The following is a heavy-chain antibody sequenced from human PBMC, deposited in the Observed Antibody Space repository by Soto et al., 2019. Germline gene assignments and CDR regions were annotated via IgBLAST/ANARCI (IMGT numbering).Heavy chain of an antibody. CDR2: ISIYNGNT. J-gene: IGHJ4*02. D-gene: IGHD1-1*01. V-gene: IGHV1-18*04. Sequence: GASVXVSFKASCYPFSIHGFTLLLQAPGQGLEWIGWISIYNGNTHYAQKFQRRLTLTTDESTSTAYMELTSLTSDDTPVYYCERSNMAQEHVENCGQRPLVNVYS. CDR3: ERSNMAQEHVEN. CDR1: CYPFSIHG.